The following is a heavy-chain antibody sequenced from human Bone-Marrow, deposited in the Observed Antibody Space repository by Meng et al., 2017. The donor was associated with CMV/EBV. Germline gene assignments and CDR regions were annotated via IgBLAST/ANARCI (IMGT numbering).Heavy chain of an antibody. J-gene: IGHJ4*02. CDR1: GFTFSDYY. CDR2: ISSSSSYI. CDR3: ARERYDSSGYYLFDY. V-gene: IGHV3-11*06. D-gene: IGHD3-22*01. Sequence: GESLKISCAASGFTFSDYYMSWIRQAPGKGLEWVSYISSSSSYIYYADSVKGRFTISRDNAKNSLYLQMNSLRAEDTAVYYCARERYDSSGYYLFDYWGQGTLVTVSS.